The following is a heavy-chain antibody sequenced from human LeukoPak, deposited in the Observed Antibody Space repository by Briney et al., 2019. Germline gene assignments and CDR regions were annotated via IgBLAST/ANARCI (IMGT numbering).Heavy chain of an antibody. CDR3: ASGPTYYYDSSGSHGAFDI. Sequence: SETLSLTCTVSGGSISSSSYYWGWIRQPPGEGLEWIGSIYYSGSTYYNPSLKSRVTISVDTSKNQFSLKLSSVTAADTAVYYCASGPTYYYDSSGSHGAFDIWGQGTMVTVSS. D-gene: IGHD3-22*01. J-gene: IGHJ3*02. V-gene: IGHV4-39*07. CDR1: GGSISSSSYY. CDR2: IYYSGST.